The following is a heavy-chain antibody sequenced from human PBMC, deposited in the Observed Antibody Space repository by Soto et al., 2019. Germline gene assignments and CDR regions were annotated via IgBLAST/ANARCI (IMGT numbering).Heavy chain of an antibody. CDR2: ISGSGGST. CDR1: GFTFSSYA. CDR3: AKATAAAGTPSYYYYGMDV. Sequence: GGSLRLSCAASGFTFSSYAMSWVRQAPGKGLEWVSAISGSGGSTYYADSVKGRSTISRDNSKNTLYLQMNSLRAEDTSVYYCAKATAAAGTPSYYYYGMDVWGQGTTFTVSS. J-gene: IGHJ6*02. D-gene: IGHD6-13*01. V-gene: IGHV3-23*01.